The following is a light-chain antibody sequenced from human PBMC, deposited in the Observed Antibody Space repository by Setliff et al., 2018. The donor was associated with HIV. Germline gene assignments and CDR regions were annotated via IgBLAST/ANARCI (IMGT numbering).Light chain of an antibody. J-gene: IGLJ1*01. CDR3: SAHSTLFIYI. CDR1: NSDVGAYNY. V-gene: IGLV2-14*01. CDR2: EVS. Sequence: QSALAQPASVSGSPGQSITISCTGTNSDVGAYNYVSWYQQHPGKAPKLVIYEVSNRPSGVSNRFSGSKSGNTASLTISGLQAEDEADYYCSAHSTLFIYIFGTGTKVTVL.